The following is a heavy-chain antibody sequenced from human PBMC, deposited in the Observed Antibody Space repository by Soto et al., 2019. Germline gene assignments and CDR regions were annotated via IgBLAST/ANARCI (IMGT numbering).Heavy chain of an antibody. CDR3: AKDLSLYGMDV. CDR1: GFTFSTYG. Sequence: PGGSLRLSCVASGFTFSTYGMHWVRQAPGKGLEWVAVISYDGSNKYYADSVKGRFTISRDNSKNTLYLQMNSLRAEDTAVYYCAKDLSLYGMDVWGQGTTVTVSS. CDR2: ISYDGSNK. V-gene: IGHV3-30*18. J-gene: IGHJ6*02.